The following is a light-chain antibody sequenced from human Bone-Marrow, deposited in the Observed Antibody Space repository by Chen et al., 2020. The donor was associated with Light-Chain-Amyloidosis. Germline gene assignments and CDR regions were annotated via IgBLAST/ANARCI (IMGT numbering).Light chain of an antibody. J-gene: IGLJ1*01. Sequence: QPALTHPASVSGSPGQPITFSGTGTSSDVGGDNHVSWYQQHPDKAPKLMIYEVTNRPSWVPDRFSGSKSDNTASLTISGLQTEDEADYFCSSYTITNTLVFGSGTKGHRP. CDR1: SSDVGGDNH. CDR2: EVT. CDR3: SSYTITNTLV. V-gene: IGLV2-14*01.